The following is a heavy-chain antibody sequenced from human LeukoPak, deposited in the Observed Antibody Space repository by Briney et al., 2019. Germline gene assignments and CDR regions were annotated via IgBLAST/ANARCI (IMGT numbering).Heavy chain of an antibody. Sequence: GGSLRLSCAASGFTFSDYYMSWIRQAPGKGLEWVSYISSSGGTIYYADSVKGRFTISRDNAKYSLYLQMNSLRAEDTAVYYCASSGSYGGPVYYFDYWGQGTLVTASS. V-gene: IGHV3-11*01. CDR1: GFTFSDYY. CDR3: ASSGSYGGPVYYFDY. J-gene: IGHJ4*02. D-gene: IGHD1-26*01. CDR2: ISSSGGTI.